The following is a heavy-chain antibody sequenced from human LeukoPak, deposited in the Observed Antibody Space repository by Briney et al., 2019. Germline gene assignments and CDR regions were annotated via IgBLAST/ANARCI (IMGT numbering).Heavy chain of an antibody. Sequence: PGGSLRLSCAASGFTFSTYWMSWVRQAPGKGLEWVANIKQDGSEKYYVDSVKGRFTISRDNAKNSLYLQMNSLKAEDTAVYYCATGKYSSSSSGFDYWGQGTLVTVSS. CDR2: IKQDGSEK. CDR1: GFTFSTYW. CDR3: ATGKYSSSSSGFDY. D-gene: IGHD6-6*01. J-gene: IGHJ4*02. V-gene: IGHV3-7*01.